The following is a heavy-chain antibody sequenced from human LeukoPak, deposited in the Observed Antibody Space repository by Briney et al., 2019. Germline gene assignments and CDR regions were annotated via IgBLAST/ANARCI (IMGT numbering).Heavy chain of an antibody. J-gene: IGHJ4*02. CDR2: IKTDGSDK. V-gene: IGHV3-7*03. D-gene: IGHD3-10*01. CDR3: ARDSLIQYGSGSYWGFDY. Sequence: GGSLRLSCAASGFTFSNYWMSWVRQAPGKGPEWVGDIKTDGSDKYYVGSVKGRFTISRDNAKNSLYLQMNSLRAEDTAVYYRARDSLIQYGSGSYWGFDYWGQGILVTVSS. CDR1: GFTFSNYW.